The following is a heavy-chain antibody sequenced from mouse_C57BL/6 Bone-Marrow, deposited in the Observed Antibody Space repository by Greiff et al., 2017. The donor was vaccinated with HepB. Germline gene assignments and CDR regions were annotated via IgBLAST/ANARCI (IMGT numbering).Heavy chain of an antibody. CDR3: AKKGGCNGDWFAY. CDR1: GFSLTSYG. V-gene: IGHV2-5*01. Sequence: QVQLKESGPGLVQPSQSLSITCTVSGFSLTSYGVPWVRQSPGKGLEWLGVIWRGGSTDYNAAFMSRLSITKDNSKSQVFFKMNSLQADDTAIYYCAKKGGCNGDWFAYWGQGTLVTVSA. CDR2: IWRGGST. J-gene: IGHJ3*01. D-gene: IGHD2-13*01.